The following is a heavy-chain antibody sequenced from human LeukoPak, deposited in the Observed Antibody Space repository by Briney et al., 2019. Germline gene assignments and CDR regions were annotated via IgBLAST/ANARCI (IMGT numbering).Heavy chain of an antibody. CDR2: ISSSSSYI. Sequence: PGGSLRLSCAASGFSFSSYSMNWVRQAPGKGLEWVSSISSSSSYIYYADSVKGRFTISRDNAKKSLYLQMNSLRAEDTAVYYCARDSSDFNWFDPWGQGTLVTVSS. V-gene: IGHV3-21*01. D-gene: IGHD6-25*01. CDR1: GFSFSSYS. J-gene: IGHJ5*02. CDR3: ARDSSDFNWFDP.